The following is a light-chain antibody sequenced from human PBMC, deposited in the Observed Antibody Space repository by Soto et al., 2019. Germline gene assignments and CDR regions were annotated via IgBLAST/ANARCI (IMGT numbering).Light chain of an antibody. J-gene: IGLJ1*01. CDR3: SSYAGSYTLCV. CDR1: SSDVGGYNY. CDR2: DVS. Sequence: QSVLTQPRSVSGSPGQSVTISCTGTSSDVGGYNYVSWYQQHPGKAPKLMIYDVSKRPSGVPDRFSGSKSGNTASLTISGLQAEDDADYYGSSYAGSYTLCVFGTG. V-gene: IGLV2-11*01.